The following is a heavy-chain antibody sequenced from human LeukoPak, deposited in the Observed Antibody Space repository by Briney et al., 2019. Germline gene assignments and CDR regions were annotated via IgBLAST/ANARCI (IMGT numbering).Heavy chain of an antibody. V-gene: IGHV1-2*02. Sequence: ASVKVSCKPSRYSFTSYVINWVRQATGQGLEGMGWINPKSGGPNYAQKFQGTVTMTRDTSISTAYMELSRLRSDGAAVYYCARAASSGWYDYWGQGTLVSVSS. J-gene: IGHJ4*02. CDR1: RYSFTSYV. CDR3: ARAASSGWYDY. CDR2: INPKSGGP. D-gene: IGHD6-19*01.